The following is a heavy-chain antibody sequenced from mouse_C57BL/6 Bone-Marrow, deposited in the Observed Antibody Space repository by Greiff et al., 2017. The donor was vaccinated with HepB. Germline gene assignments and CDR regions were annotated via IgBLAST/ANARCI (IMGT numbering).Heavy chain of an antibody. V-gene: IGHV1-82*01. J-gene: IGHJ2*01. Sequence: QVQLQQSGPELVKPGASVKISCKASGYTFSSYWMNWVKQRPGKGLEWIGRIYPGDGDTNYNEKFKGKATLTADKSSSTAYMHLSSLTSEDSAVYFCARRAVIHFDYWGQGTTLTVSS. CDR1: GYTFSSYW. CDR2: IYPGDGDT. CDR3: ARRAVIHFDY.